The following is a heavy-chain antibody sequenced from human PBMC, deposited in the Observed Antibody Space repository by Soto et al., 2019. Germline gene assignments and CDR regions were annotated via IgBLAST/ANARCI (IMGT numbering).Heavy chain of an antibody. V-gene: IGHV1-18*01. CDR3: ASSPPGIAEAGYYYSYGMDV. CDR1: GYTYTSCA. Sequence: GASAEASCKASGYTYTSCAISWVQPSHEQGLEWMGWISAYNGNTNYAQKLQGRVTMTTDTSTSTAYMELRSLRSDDRAVYYCASSPPGIAEAGYYYSYGMDVGGQGTTVTVSS. D-gene: IGHD6-13*01. J-gene: IGHJ6*02. CDR2: ISAYNGNT.